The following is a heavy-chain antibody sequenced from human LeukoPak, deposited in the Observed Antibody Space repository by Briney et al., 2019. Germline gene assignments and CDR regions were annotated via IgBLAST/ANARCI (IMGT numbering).Heavy chain of an antibody. CDR1: GFTISSNY. CDR3: AREQDWNPY. Sequence: PGGSLRLSCAASGFTISSNYMSWVRQAPGKGLDRVSVIYSGGNTYYADSVKGRFTISRDNSKNTLYLQMNSLRVEDTAVYYCAREQDWNPYWGQGTLVTVSS. J-gene: IGHJ4*02. D-gene: IGHD1-1*01. CDR2: IYSGGNT. V-gene: IGHV3-53*01.